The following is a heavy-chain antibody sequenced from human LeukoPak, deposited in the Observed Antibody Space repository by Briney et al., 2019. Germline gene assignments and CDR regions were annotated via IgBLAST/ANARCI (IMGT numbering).Heavy chain of an antibody. CDR3: ARDSALGSGWRTDAFDI. J-gene: IGHJ3*02. D-gene: IGHD6-19*01. Sequence: SGTLSLTCAVSGDSIISDNWWNWVRQSPGKGLEWIGEIYHGGRSNYNPSLKSRVTVSLDKSKNQFSLKLSSVTAADTAIYYCARDSALGSGWRTDAFDIWGQGRMVTVSS. V-gene: IGHV4-4*02. CDR1: GDSIISDNW. CDR2: IYHGGRS.